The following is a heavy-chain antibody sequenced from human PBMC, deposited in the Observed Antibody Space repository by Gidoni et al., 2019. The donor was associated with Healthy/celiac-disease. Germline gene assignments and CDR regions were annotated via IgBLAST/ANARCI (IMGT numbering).Heavy chain of an antibody. D-gene: IGHD6-19*01. J-gene: IGHJ4*02. CDR3: ARQKRNIAVAGTPGVFDY. CDR2: IYYSGST. Sequence: QLQLQESGPGLVKPSETLSLTCTVSGGSISSSSYHWGWIRQPPGKGLEWIGSIYYSGSTYYNPSLKSRVTISVDTSKNQFSLKLSSVTAADTAVYYCARQKRNIAVAGTPGVFDYWGQGTLVTVSS. V-gene: IGHV4-39*01. CDR1: GGSISSSSYH.